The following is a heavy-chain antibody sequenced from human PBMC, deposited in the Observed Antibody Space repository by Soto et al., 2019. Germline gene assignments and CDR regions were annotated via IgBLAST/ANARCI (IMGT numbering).Heavy chain of an antibody. CDR2: IRNSGGFT. V-gene: IGHV3-23*01. Sequence: VQLLESGGGLVQPGGSLRLSCAASGFTFNNYAMNWVRQAPGKGLEWVSAIRNSGGFTYYADSVKGRFTISRDNSKNTLYLHMNSLRAEDTALYYWATDYFETKGPYFFDYWGQGTLVTVSS. J-gene: IGHJ4*02. D-gene: IGHD1-26*01. CDR1: GFTFNNYA. CDR3: ATDYFETKGPYFFDY.